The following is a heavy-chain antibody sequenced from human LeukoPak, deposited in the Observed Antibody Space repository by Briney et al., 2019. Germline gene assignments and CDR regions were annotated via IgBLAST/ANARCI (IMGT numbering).Heavy chain of an antibody. CDR3: ARVVMKAFYYYYMDV. V-gene: IGHV1-8*01. D-gene: IGHD2-21*01. J-gene: IGHJ6*03. CDR1: GYTFSDYD. CDR2: MNPTRGDT. Sequence: ASVKVSCKASGYTFSDYDVNWVRQAPGQGLEWMGWMNPTRGDTGYAQKFQGRLPMTRSMSRNTAYLELSRVRSEDTAVYFCARVVMKAFYYYYMDVWGKGTTIIISS.